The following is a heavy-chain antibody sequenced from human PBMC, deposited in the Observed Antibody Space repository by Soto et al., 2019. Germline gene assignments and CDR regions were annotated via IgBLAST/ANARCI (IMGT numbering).Heavy chain of an antibody. Sequence: LKISCKGSGYSFTSYWISWVRQMPGKGLEWMGRIDPSDSYTNYSPSFQGHVTISADKSISTAYLQWSSLKASDTAMYYCARQGYSYGPGYYYYGMDVWGQGTTVTVSS. V-gene: IGHV5-10-1*01. D-gene: IGHD5-18*01. CDR1: GYSFTSYW. CDR2: IDPSDSYT. CDR3: ARQGYSYGPGYYYYGMDV. J-gene: IGHJ6*02.